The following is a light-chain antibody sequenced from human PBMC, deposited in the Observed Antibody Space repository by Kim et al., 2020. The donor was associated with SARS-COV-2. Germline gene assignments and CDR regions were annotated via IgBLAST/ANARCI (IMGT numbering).Light chain of an antibody. J-gene: IGLJ2*01. Sequence: ALGQTVRITCQGDRLRSYYASWYQQKPGQAPVLVSYGKNNRPSGIPDRFSGSSAGNTASLTITGAQAEDEADYYCNSRDSSGNLVVFGGGTQLTVL. CDR2: GKN. V-gene: IGLV3-19*01. CDR1: RLRSYY. CDR3: NSRDSSGNLVV.